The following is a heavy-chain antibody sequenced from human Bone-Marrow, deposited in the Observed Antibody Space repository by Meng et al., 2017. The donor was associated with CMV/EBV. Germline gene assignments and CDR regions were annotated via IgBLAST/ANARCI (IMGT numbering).Heavy chain of an antibody. J-gene: IGHJ6*01. CDR2: VIGSGTTT. V-gene: IGHV3-23*01. CDR1: GFAFNNYA. CDR3: ATASTVTTHPPDYYYYYGMDV. Sequence: GESLKISCAASGFAFNNYAMTWVRQPPGKGLEWVSTVIGSGTTTYYADSVMGRFTISRDNSKNTLYLQMNILRAEDTAVYYCATASTVTTHPPDYYYYYGMDVWGQGTTVNVAS. D-gene: IGHD4-17*01.